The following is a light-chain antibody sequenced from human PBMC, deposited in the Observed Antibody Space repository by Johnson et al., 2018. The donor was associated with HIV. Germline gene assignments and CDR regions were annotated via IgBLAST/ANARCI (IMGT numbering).Light chain of an antibody. CDR2: DNN. CDR1: SSNIENNY. J-gene: IGLJ1*01. CDR3: ETWDSSLSGV. Sequence: QSVLSQPPSVSAAPGQRVDISCSGSSSNIENNYLSWYQQLPHTAPRLLISDNNKRPSGIPDRFSGSKSGASATLDITGLQTGDAADYYCETWDSSLSGVFGTGTKVTVL. V-gene: IGLV1-51*01.